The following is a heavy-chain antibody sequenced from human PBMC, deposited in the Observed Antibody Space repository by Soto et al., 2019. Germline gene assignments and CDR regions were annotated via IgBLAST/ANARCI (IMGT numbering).Heavy chain of an antibody. D-gene: IGHD3-22*01. CDR2: IYSSGST. J-gene: IGHJ3*02. V-gene: IGHV4-4*07. Sequence: SETLSLTCTVSGGSISGYFWSWIRQPAGKGLDWIGRIYSSGSTNYIPSLNRRITMSVDTSKNQFSLKLSSVSAADTAVYYCARAYDSNGNHAFDIWGQGTLVTVSS. CDR3: ARAYDSNGNHAFDI. CDR1: GGSISGYF.